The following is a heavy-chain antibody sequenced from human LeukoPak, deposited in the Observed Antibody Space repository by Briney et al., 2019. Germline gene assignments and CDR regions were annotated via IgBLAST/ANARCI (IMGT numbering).Heavy chain of an antibody. J-gene: IGHJ5*02. CDR1: GYTFTSYG. CDR2: ISAYNGNT. V-gene: IGHV1-18*01. CDR3: AREGPYDSSGYYQNWFDP. Sequence: ASVKVSCKASGYTFTSYGISWVRQAPGQGLEWMGWISAYNGNTNYAQKLQGRATMTTDTSTSTAYMELRSLRSDDTAVYYCAREGPYDSSGYYQNWFDPWGQGTLVTVSS. D-gene: IGHD3-22*01.